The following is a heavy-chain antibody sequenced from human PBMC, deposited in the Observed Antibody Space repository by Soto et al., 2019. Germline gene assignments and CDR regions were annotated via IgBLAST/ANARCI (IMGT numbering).Heavy chain of an antibody. CDR2: IIPIFGTA. CDR3: ARTNTAMGTGRCDP. V-gene: IGHV1-69*12. CDR1: GGTFSSYA. Sequence: QVQLVQSGAAVKKPGSSVKVSCKASGGTFSSYAISWVRQAPGQRLEWMGWIIPIFGTANYAQKFQGRVTITADESTSTAYMELSSLRAEDTAVYYCARTNTAMGTGRCDPWGQGTLVTVSS. J-gene: IGHJ5*02. D-gene: IGHD5-18*01.